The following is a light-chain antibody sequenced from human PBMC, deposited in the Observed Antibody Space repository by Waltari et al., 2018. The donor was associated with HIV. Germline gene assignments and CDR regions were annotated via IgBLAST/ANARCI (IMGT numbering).Light chain of an antibody. CDR2: AVR. V-gene: IGLV2-14*03. J-gene: IGLJ1*01. CDR1: SSDVGGYNY. CDR3: SSYTSTSTVYV. Sequence: QSALTQPASVSGSPGKSITISCTVPSSDVGGYNYVSWYQPHPVKAPTPMIYAVRNRPAGVSNRFSGSKSDNTASLTISWLQAEDEADYYCSSYTSTSTVYVFGTGTEVTFL.